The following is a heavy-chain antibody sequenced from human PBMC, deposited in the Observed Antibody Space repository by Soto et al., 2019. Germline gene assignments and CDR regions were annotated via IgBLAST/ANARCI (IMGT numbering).Heavy chain of an antibody. CDR2: HYSGGST. D-gene: IGHD1-26*01. CDR3: ARHRHPRGTVGATSPLDP. J-gene: IGHJ5*02. V-gene: IGHV3-53*01. CDR1: GFSVSSNY. Sequence: PGGSLRLSCAISGFSVSSNYLSWVRQAPGKGLEWVSVHYSGGSTYYADSVQGRFTISRDKSNNTLYLQMRRVRAEDTAVYFCARHRHPRGTVGATSPLDPWGQGTRSPSPQ.